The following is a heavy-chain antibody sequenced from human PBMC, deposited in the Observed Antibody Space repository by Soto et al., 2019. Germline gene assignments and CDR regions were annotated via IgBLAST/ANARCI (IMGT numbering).Heavy chain of an antibody. CDR3: ARNFAGHYAMDV. CDR2: IFSNNEK. CDR1: GFSLSNTRLG. V-gene: IGHV2-26*01. J-gene: IGHJ6*02. Sequence: QVTLKESGPVLVKPTETLTLTCTVSGFSLSNTRLGVSWIRQPPGKALEWLAHIFSNNEKSFNTSLKNRLTISQDTSKSQVVLTMTNMDPVDTATYYCARNFAGHYAMDVRGQGTTVTVSS.